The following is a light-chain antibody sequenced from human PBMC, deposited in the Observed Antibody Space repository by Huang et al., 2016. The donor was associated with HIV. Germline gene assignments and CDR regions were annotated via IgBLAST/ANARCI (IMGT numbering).Light chain of an antibody. J-gene: IGKJ5*01. Sequence: QLTQSPSSLSRSVGDRVIITCQASQDIANSLAWYQHKPGRAPKLLISAASTLQRGVPARFSGGSAGTYFTLIITNLQPDDFASYYCQQLHSYPITFGQGTRLDI. V-gene: IGKV1-9*01. CDR1: QDIANS. CDR2: AAS. CDR3: QQLHSYPIT.